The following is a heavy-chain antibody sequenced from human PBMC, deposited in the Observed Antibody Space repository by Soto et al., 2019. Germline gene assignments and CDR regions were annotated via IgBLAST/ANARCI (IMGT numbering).Heavy chain of an antibody. Sequence: PGESLKISCNVSGYSFTNYWIGWVRQMPGKGLEWMGIIYPDDSDTRYSPSFQGQVTISADKSISTAYLQWSSLKASDTAMYYCARQDPQYSSGYYLSFWGQGTLVTVSS. D-gene: IGHD6-19*01. CDR3: ARQDPQYSSGYYLSF. V-gene: IGHV5-51*01. CDR1: GYSFTNYW. CDR2: IYPDDSDT. J-gene: IGHJ4*02.